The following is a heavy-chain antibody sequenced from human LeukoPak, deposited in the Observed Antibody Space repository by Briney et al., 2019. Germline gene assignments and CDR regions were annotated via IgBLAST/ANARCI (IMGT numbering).Heavy chain of an antibody. D-gene: IGHD5-12*01. V-gene: IGHV3-30-3*01. CDR2: ISYDGSNK. Sequence: PGGSLRLSCAASGFTFSSYAMHWVRQAPGKGLEWVAVISYDGSNKYYADSVKGRFTISRDNSKNTLYLQMNSLRAEDTAVYYCARDSSGSGYDWGEGFDYWGQGTLVTVSS. CDR3: ARDSSGSGYDWGEGFDY. J-gene: IGHJ4*02. CDR1: GFTFSSYA.